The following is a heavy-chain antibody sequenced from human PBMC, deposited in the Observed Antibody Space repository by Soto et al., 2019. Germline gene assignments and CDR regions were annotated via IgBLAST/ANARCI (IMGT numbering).Heavy chain of an antibody. CDR3: ARDCSGRSCYLFDY. Sequence: GGSLRLSCAASGFTFSSYGMHWVRQAPGKGLEWVAVIWYDGSNKYYADSVKGRFTISRDNSKNTLYLQRNSLRAEDTAVYYCARDCSGRSCYLFDYLCQGALVTLSS. CDR2: IWYDGSNK. D-gene: IGHD2-15*01. CDR1: GFTFSSYG. V-gene: IGHV3-33*01. J-gene: IGHJ4*02.